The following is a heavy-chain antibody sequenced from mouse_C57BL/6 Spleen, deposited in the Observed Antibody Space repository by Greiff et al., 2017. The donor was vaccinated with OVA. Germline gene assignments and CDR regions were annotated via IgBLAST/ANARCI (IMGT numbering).Heavy chain of an antibody. V-gene: IGHV5-17*01. J-gene: IGHJ1*03. CDR1: GFTFSDYG. CDR3: ARSYYGKDYWYFDV. CDR2: ISSGSSTI. D-gene: IGHD2-1*01. Sequence: EVKVVESGGGLVKPGGSLKLSCAASGFTFSDYGMHWVRQAPEKGLEWVAYISSGSSTIYYADTVKGRFTISRDNVKNTLFLQMTSLRSEDTAMYYCARSYYGKDYWYFDVWGTGTTVTVSS.